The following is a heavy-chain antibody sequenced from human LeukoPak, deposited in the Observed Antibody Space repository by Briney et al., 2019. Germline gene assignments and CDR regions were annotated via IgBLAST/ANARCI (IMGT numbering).Heavy chain of an antibody. Sequence: PSETLSLTCAVYGVSFSGYYWSWIRQPPGKGLEWIGEINHSGSTNYNPSLKSRVTISVDTSKNQFSLKLSSVTAADTAVYYCARKTLEVGAPDYWGQGTLVTVSS. V-gene: IGHV4-34*01. CDR3: ARKTLEVGAPDY. CDR2: INHSGST. D-gene: IGHD1-26*01. J-gene: IGHJ4*02. CDR1: GVSFSGYY.